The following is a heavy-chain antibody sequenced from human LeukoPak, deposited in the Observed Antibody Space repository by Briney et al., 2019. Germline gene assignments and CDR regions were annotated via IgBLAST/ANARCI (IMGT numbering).Heavy chain of an antibody. CDR3: AKELYNWNDGRSFDY. CDR2: IRYDGSNK. V-gene: IGHV3-30*02. J-gene: IGHJ4*02. D-gene: IGHD1-20*01. Sequence: GGSLRLSCAASGFTFSSYGTHWVRQAPGKGLEWVAFIRYDGSNKYYADSVKGRFTISRDNSKNTLYLQMNSLRAEDTAVYYCAKELYNWNDGRSFDYWGQGTLVTVSS. CDR1: GFTFSSYG.